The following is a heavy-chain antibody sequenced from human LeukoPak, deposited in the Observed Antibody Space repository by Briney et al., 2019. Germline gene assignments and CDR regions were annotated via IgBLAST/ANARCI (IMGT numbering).Heavy chain of an antibody. CDR1: GYTFTKFY. D-gene: IGHD6-13*01. CDR3: ATWGSSSSPLPSLDV. V-gene: IGHV1-46*01. J-gene: IGHJ6*02. CDR2: IDPSGGGT. Sequence: ASVKVSCKASGYTFTKFYLHWVRRVPGQGLEWMGVIDPSGGGTTYAQNFQDRITMTRDTSTSTVYMELSSLRSEDTAVYYCATWGSSSSPLPSLDVWGQGTTVTVSS.